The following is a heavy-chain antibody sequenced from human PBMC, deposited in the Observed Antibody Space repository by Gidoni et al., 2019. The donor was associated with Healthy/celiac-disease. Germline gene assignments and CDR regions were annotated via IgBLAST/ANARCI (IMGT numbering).Heavy chain of an antibody. CDR2: ISSSISYT. CDR3: ARGVDGDYDTPHY. Sequence: QVQLVESGGGLVKPGGCSRLSCAAHGVTLSDYYMRWIRQAPGKGLEWVSNISSSISYTNYADSVKGRFTISRDNAKNSLYLQMNSLRAEDTAVYYCARGVDGDYDTPHYWGQGTLVTVSS. D-gene: IGHD4-17*01. CDR1: GVTLSDYY. J-gene: IGHJ4*02. V-gene: IGHV3-11*06.